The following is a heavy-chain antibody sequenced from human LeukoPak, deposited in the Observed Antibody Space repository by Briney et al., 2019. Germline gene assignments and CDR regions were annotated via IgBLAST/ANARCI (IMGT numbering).Heavy chain of an antibody. CDR1: GYSINSGYY. D-gene: IGHD2-21*01. Sequence: PETLSLTCTVSGYSINSGYYWVWIRQPPGKGLEWIGSIYRSGSTNYNPSLKSRVTISVDTSKNQFSLKVSSVTAADTAVYYCARGDCSGSICYSPMDVWGTGTTVTVSS. CDR3: ARGDCSGSICYSPMDV. J-gene: IGHJ6*03. CDR2: IYRSGST. V-gene: IGHV4-38-2*02.